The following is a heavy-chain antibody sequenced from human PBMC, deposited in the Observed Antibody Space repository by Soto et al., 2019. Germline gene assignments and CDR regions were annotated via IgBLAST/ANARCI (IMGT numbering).Heavy chain of an antibody. J-gene: IGHJ4*02. CDR1: GFPFSKFA. CDR3: AKDGGGGSGAP. D-gene: IGHD3-16*01. Sequence: EVQLLESGGGLVQPGGSLRLSCVASGFPFSKFAMTWFRQAPGKGLECVSSIGSSGVNTRYADSVRGRFTVSRDNSESTLYRHINPLRPEDTAVYYCAKDGGGGSGAPGGQGPLATFPS. CDR2: IGSSGVNT. V-gene: IGHV3-23*01.